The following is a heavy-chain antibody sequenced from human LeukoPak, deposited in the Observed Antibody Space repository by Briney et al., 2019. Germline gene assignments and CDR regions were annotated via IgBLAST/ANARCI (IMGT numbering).Heavy chain of an antibody. J-gene: IGHJ4*02. CDR2: ISYDGSNK. CDR1: GFTFSSYG. V-gene: IGHV3-30*03. Sequence: GGSLRLSCAASGFTFSSYGMHCVRQAPGKGLEWVAVISYDGSNKYYADSVKGRFTISRDNSKSTLYLQMNSLRAEDTAVYYCARDEGYCSGGSCWYYFDYWGQGTLVTVSS. CDR3: ARDEGYCSGGSCWYYFDY. D-gene: IGHD2-15*01.